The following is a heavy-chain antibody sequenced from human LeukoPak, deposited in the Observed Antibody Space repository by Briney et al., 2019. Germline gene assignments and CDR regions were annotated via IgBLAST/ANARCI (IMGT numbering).Heavy chain of an antibody. CDR1: GFTFSSYA. D-gene: IGHD3-9*01. CDR3: ARDQAEYYDILTGPFGWFDP. J-gene: IGHJ5*02. V-gene: IGHV3-30-3*01. CDR2: ISYDGSNK. Sequence: PGGSLRLSCAASGFTFSSYAMHWVRQAPGKGLEWVAVISYDGSNKYYADSVKGRFTISRDNSKNTLYLQMNSLRAEDTAVYYCARDQAEYYDILTGPFGWFDPWGQGTLVTVSS.